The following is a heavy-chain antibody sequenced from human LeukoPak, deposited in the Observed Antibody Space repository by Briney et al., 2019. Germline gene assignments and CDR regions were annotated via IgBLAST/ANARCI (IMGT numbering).Heavy chain of an antibody. CDR3: ARDQLGGGYFDY. CDR2: ISYDGSSK. J-gene: IGHJ4*02. D-gene: IGHD5-24*01. Sequence: PGRSLRLSCAASGFTFSSYAMRWVRQAPGKGLEWVAVISYDGSSKYYADSVKGRFTISRDNSKNTLYLQMNSLRAEDTAVYYCARDQLGGGYFDYWGQGTLVTVSS. V-gene: IGHV3-30*04. CDR1: GFTFSSYA.